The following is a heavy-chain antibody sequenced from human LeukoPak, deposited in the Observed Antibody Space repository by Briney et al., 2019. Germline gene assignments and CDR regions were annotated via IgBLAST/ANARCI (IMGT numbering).Heavy chain of an antibody. V-gene: IGHV4-59*01. Sequence: SETLSLTCTVSGGSTSSYYWSWIRQPPGKELEWIGYIYDSGSTKYNPSLKSRVTISLDTSKNQFPLKLTTVTAADTAVYYCTKGGRRDILTYWGQGILVTVSP. CDR1: GGSTSSYY. CDR2: IYDSGST. J-gene: IGHJ4*02. D-gene: IGHD3-9*01. CDR3: TKGGRRDILTY.